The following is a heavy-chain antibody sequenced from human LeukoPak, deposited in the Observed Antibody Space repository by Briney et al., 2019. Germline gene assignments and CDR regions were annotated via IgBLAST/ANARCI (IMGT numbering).Heavy chain of an antibody. CDR1: GFTFSSYE. D-gene: IGHD4-11*01. J-gene: IGHJ6*03. CDR2: ISSSGDTV. CDR3: ARGTTGYYYYYMDV. V-gene: IGHV3-48*03. Sequence: TGGSLRLSCAASGFTFSSYEMNWVRQAPGKGLEWVSYISSSGDTVYYADSVKGRFTISRDNAKNSLYLQMDSLRVEDTAVYYCARGTTGYYYYYMDVWGKGTTVTISS.